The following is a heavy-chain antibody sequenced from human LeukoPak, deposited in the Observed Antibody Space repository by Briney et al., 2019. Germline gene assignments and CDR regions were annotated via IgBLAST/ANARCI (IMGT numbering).Heavy chain of an antibody. D-gene: IGHD3-10*01. CDR2: TYSGGST. Sequence: GGSLRLSCAASGFTVSSNYMSWVRQVPGKGLEWVSITYSGGSTYYADSVKGRLTISRDNSKNTLYLQMNSLRAEDTAMYYCARDSTNYDSGSYYSVYWGQGTLVTVSS. CDR1: GFTVSSNY. J-gene: IGHJ4*02. V-gene: IGHV3-66*01. CDR3: ARDSTNYDSGSYYSVY.